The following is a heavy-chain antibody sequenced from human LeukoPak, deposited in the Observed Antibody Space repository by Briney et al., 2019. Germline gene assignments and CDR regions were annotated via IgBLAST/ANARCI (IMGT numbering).Heavy chain of an antibody. J-gene: IGHJ4*02. Sequence: SVKVSFKASRGTFSSYAISGVRQTPGQGVEWVGRIIPILGIANYAQKFQGRVTITADKSMSTAYMELSSLRSEDTAVYYCATQLRFLEWFYDYWGQGTLVTVSS. D-gene: IGHD3-3*01. V-gene: IGHV1-69*04. CDR2: IIPILGIA. CDR3: ATQLRFLEWFYDY. CDR1: RGTFSSYA.